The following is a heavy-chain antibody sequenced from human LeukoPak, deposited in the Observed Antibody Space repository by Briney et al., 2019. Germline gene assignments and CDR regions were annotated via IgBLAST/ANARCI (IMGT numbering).Heavy chain of an antibody. D-gene: IGHD3-9*01. J-gene: IGHJ4*02. Sequence: GGSLRLSCAASGFTFSNYGMTWIRQAPGKGLEWVSSISGSGGTTYYADSVRGRFTISRDNSKNTLYLQMNSLRAEDTAVYYCAKPYDILTGYSYFDYWGQGTLVTVSS. V-gene: IGHV3-23*01. CDR3: AKPYDILTGYSYFDY. CDR1: GFTFSNYG. CDR2: ISGSGGTT.